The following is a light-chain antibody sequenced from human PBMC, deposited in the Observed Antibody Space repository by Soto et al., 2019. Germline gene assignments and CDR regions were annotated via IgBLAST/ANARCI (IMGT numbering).Light chain of an antibody. V-gene: IGKV1-17*01. Sequence: EIQMTQSQSSLSASVGERVTITCRASQSISSYLNWYQQKPGKAPKLLIYAASNLQGGVPSRFSGSGSGTDFTLTISSLQPEDVATYYCLQHNSYPWTCGQGTKRDIK. CDR1: QSISSY. J-gene: IGKJ1*01. CDR2: AAS. CDR3: LQHNSYPWT.